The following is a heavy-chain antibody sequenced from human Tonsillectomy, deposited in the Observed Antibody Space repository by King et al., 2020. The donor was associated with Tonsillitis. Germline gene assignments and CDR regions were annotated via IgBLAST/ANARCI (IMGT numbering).Heavy chain of an antibody. D-gene: IGHD3-10*01. J-gene: IGHJ4*02. CDR2: IRYDGSKK. CDR3: AKDPTGGWLGAELNYFDY. V-gene: IGHV3-30*02. CDR1: GFTFSSYG. Sequence: VQLVESGGGVVQPGGSLRLSCAASGFTFSSYGMHWVRQAPGKGLEWVTFIRYDGSKKYYADSVKGRFTISRDNSKNTVYLEMHSLRAEDTAVYYCAKDPTGGWLGAELNYFDYWGQGTLVTVSS.